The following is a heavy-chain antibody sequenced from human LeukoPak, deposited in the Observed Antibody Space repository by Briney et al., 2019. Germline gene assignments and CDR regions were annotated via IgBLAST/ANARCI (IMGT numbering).Heavy chain of an antibody. V-gene: IGHV3-66*01. CDR3: ARDSMIVGWYFQH. CDR2: ISSGGST. D-gene: IGHD3-22*01. Sequence: GGSLHLSCAASGFTFSSSYMSWVRPAPGRGLEGVSVISSGGSTNYADSVKGRFPISRDNSKNTLNLQMNSLRAEDTAVYYCARDSMIVGWYFQHWGQGTLVTVSS. CDR1: GFTFSSSY. J-gene: IGHJ1*01.